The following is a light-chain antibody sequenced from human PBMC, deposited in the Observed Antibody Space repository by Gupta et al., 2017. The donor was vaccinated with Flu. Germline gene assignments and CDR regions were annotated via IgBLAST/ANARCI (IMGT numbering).Light chain of an antibody. Sequence: QSALTQPASVSGSPGQSITISCAGTSSDVASSHLVSWYQQPPGKAPKLIIYEGTKRPSGVSDRFSAAKSGNSASLTVSGLQAEDEADYYCSSSAGSRVWVFGGGTSLTVL. CDR2: EGT. CDR1: SSDVASSHL. CDR3: SSSAGSRVWV. J-gene: IGLJ3*02. V-gene: IGLV2-23*01.